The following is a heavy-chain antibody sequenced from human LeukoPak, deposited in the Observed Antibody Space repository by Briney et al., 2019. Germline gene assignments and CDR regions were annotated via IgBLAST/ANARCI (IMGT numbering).Heavy chain of an antibody. CDR3: ARGRYFDSTA. V-gene: IGHV7-4-1*02. J-gene: IGHJ4*02. CDR1: GYTFSNYA. D-gene: IGHD3-22*01. CDR2: INTNTGNP. Sequence: ASVKVSCKASGYTFSNYAMNWVRQAPGQGLEWMGRINTNTGNPTYAQGFTGRFVFSLDTSVSTAYLQISSLEADDTAVYYCARGRYFDSTAWGQGTLVTVSS.